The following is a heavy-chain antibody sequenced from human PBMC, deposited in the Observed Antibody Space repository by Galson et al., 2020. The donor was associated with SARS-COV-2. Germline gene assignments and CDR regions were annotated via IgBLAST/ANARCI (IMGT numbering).Heavy chain of an antibody. V-gene: IGHV4-39*01. J-gene: IGHJ4*02. D-gene: IGHD5-18*01. CDR1: GGSTSKTIDY. CDR2: FYYSGYT. Sequence: ETLSLTCTVSGGSTSKTIDYRGWIRQPPGKGLEWIGSFYYSGYTYYNPSLKSRVTISVDTSKHQFSLKLDSVTAADTAVYYCATYPGVDTAMIDYFDYWGQGILVTVSS. CDR3: ATYPGVDTAMIDYFDY.